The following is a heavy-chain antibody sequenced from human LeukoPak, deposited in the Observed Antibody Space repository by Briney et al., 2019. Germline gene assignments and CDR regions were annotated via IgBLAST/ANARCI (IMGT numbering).Heavy chain of an antibody. CDR3: ARAGGSTVSHSDY. J-gene: IGHJ4*02. Sequence: GGSLRLSCTASGFTFSSYSMNWIRQAPGKGLEWVSSISSSTSYIYHADSVKGRFTISKDNAKNSLYLQMNSLRAEDTAVYYCARAGGSTVSHSDYWGQGTLVTVSS. CDR1: GFTFSSYS. V-gene: IGHV3-21*01. D-gene: IGHD4-17*01. CDR2: ISSSTSYI.